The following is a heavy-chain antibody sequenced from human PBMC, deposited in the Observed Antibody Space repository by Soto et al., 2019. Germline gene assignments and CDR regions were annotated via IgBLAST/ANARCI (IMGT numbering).Heavy chain of an antibody. CDR1: GYTFTAYY. J-gene: IGHJ4*02. CDR2: INPNSGGT. V-gene: IGHV1-2*04. Sequence: QVQLVQSGAEVKKPGASVKVSCKASGYTFTAYYMHWVRQAPGQGLEWMGWINPNSGGTNYAQKFQGWVTMTRDTSISTACMELSRLRSDDTVVYYCARGGGLRYSYGYSYYFDYWGQGTLVTVSS. D-gene: IGHD5-18*01. CDR3: ARGGGLRYSYGYSYYFDY.